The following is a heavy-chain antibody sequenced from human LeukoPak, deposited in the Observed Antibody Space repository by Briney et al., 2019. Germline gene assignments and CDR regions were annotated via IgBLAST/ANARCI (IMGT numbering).Heavy chain of an antibody. CDR3: ARAPIAVAGSAFDI. CDR1: GGSISSGSYY. D-gene: IGHD6-19*01. J-gene: IGHJ3*02. V-gene: IGHV4-39*07. CDR2: IYYTGST. Sequence: SETLSLTCTVSGGSISSGSYYWAWVRQPPGKGLEWIGSIYYTGSTYSYPSLRGRVTISLDTSKKQFSLNLRSVTAADTAVYYCARAPIAVAGSAFDIWGQGTMVTVSS.